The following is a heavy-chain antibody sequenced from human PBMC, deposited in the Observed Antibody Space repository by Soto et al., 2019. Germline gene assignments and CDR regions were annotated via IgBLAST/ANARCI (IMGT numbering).Heavy chain of an antibody. CDR1: GFAVGRKY. CDR2: IYSEGTP. V-gene: IGHV3-53*01. Sequence: HPGGSLRLSCAASGFAVGRKYMSWVRQAPGKGLEWVSVIYSEGTPYYADSVKGRFTISRENSNNTLYLHMNNLRAEDTAVYYCARSTYYDILTGSYYYYGMDVWGQGTTVTVSS. D-gene: IGHD3-9*01. CDR3: ARSTYYDILTGSYYYYGMDV. J-gene: IGHJ6*02.